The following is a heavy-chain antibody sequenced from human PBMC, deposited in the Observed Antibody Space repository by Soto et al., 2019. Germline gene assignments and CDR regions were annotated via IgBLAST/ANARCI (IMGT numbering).Heavy chain of an antibody. CDR2: VNPILSMS. J-gene: IGHJ4*02. CDR3: ATSYGSGYRAFDY. Sequence: QVQLVQSGAEVKRPGSSVKVSCKASGDTFRFYSINWVRQAPGLGLEWMGRVNPILSMSNYAQRFQGRVTMTADKSTSTAYMELSGLRSEDTAMYYCATSYGSGYRAFDYWGQGALVTVS. V-gene: IGHV1-69*04. D-gene: IGHD3-10*01. CDR1: GDTFRFYS.